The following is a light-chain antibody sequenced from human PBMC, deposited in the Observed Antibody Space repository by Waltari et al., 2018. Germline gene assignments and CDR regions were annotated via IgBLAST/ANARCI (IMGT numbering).Light chain of an antibody. CDR2: YDT. J-gene: IGLJ2*01. CDR1: KIGSFS. CDR3: QMWDSSSAHVL. V-gene: IGLV3-21*01. Sequence: SNVLSQPPSLSVAPGKTATITCGGNKIGSFSVHWYQQKPGQAPTLVIFYDTERPSGISERFSGSNSGNTATLTISGVEVGDEADYYCQMWDSSSAHVLFGGGTKLTVL.